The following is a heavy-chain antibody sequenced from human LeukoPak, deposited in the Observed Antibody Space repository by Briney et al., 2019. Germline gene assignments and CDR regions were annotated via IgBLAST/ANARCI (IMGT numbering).Heavy chain of an antibody. Sequence: SETLSLTCTVSGGSISSDYWSWIRQPPGKGLEWIGYIYYSGSTNYNPSLKSRVTISVGTSKNQFSLKLSSVTAADTAVYYCARAVRGSRTYYYYYGMDVWGQGTTVTVSS. CDR2: IYYSGST. CDR1: GGSISSDY. V-gene: IGHV4-59*01. CDR3: ARAVRGSRTYYYYYGMDV. D-gene: IGHD1-14*01. J-gene: IGHJ6*02.